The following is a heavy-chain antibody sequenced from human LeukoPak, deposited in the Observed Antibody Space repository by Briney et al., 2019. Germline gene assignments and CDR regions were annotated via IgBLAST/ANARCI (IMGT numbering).Heavy chain of an antibody. J-gene: IGHJ5*02. D-gene: IGHD6-25*01. Sequence: GGSLRLSCAASGFAFSNAWMSWVRLAPGKGLEWVGRIRSKTNGGTTDYAAPVKGRFTISRDDSKNTLYLQMNSLKSEDTAVYYCTTGAAGTWGQGTLVTVSS. CDR1: GFAFSNAW. CDR2: IRSKTNGGTT. CDR3: TTGAAGT. V-gene: IGHV3-15*01.